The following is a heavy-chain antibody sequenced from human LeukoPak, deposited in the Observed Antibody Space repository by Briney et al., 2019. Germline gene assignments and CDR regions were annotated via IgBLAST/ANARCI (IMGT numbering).Heavy chain of an antibody. Sequence: SETLSLTCTVSGGSISSYYWSWIRQPAGKGLEWIGRIYTSGSTNYNPSLKSRVTMSVDTSKNQFSLKMSSVTAADTAVYYCAREKGYCSSTSCYIEPFFDYWGQGTLVTVSS. D-gene: IGHD2-2*02. CDR3: AREKGYCSSTSCYIEPFFDY. CDR2: IYTSGST. V-gene: IGHV4-4*07. CDR1: GGSISSYY. J-gene: IGHJ4*02.